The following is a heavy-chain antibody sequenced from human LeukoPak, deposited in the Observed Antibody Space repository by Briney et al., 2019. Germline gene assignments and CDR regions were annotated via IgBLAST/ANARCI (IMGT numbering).Heavy chain of an antibody. CDR2: IFYSGTT. D-gene: IGHD1-7*01. J-gene: IGHJ6*03. V-gene: IGHV4-59*11. CDR3: ARVGGRPGTTDYYYYYYRDV. Sequence: ESLSLTCTVSVGSISIHYWSWVRHPPGKGRGWVGYIFYSGTTTYNPSLKRRVIISVDTSKNQFSLKVTSVTTADTAVYYCARVGGRPGTTDYYYYYYRDVWGKGTTVTVSS. CDR1: VGSISIHY.